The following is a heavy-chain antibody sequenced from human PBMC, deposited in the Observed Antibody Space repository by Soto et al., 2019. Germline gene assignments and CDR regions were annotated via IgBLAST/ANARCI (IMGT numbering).Heavy chain of an antibody. CDR3: AMVDNYVTPTPEDV. CDR1: GYIFVNYG. Sequence: QVQLVQSGDEVRKPGSSVKVSCKASGYIFVNYGIAWGRQAAGQGLEWMGWISPYSGNTHYASKVQGRITITTDRSTRTAYMDLGSLTSVDTAVYYCAMVDNYVTPTPEDVWSQGTTVTVSS. J-gene: IGHJ6*02. D-gene: IGHD3-16*01. CDR2: ISPYSGNT. V-gene: IGHV1-18*01.